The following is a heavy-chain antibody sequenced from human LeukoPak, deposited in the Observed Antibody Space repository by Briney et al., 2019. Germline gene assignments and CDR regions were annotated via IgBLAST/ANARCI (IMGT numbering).Heavy chain of an antibody. CDR1: GFTFSSYT. CDR3: ARGYRYMDV. V-gene: IGHV3-21*01. CDR2: ISSSSSI. J-gene: IGHJ6*03. Sequence: GGSLRLSCAASGFTFSSYTMNWVRQPPGKGLEWVSSISSSSSIDYADSVKGRFTISRDNAKNSLYLQMNSLRAEDTAVYYCARGYRYMDVWGKGTTVTVSS. D-gene: IGHD1-1*01.